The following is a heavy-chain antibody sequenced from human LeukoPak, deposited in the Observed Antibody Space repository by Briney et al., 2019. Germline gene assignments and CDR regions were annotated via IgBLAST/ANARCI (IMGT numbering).Heavy chain of an antibody. CDR1: GGSISSDY. D-gene: IGHD5-12*01. Sequence: SETLSLTCTVSGGSISSDYWSWLRQPPGKGLEWIGYIYYNGRTSYDPSLESRVTISLDTSKNQFSLKLRSVTAADTAVYYCTRHRYSGYDHLTWGQETLVTVSS. J-gene: IGHJ4*02. V-gene: IGHV4-59*08. CDR3: TRHRYSGYDHLT. CDR2: IYYNGRT.